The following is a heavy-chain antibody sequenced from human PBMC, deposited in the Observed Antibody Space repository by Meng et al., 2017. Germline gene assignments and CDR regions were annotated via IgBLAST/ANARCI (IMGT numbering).Heavy chain of an antibody. V-gene: IGHV4-4*02. D-gene: IGHD2-15*01. Sequence: QGQRRRSGPGVVKPSRTLSRTCAVSGGSSSRSNWWSWVRQPPGKGLEWIGEIYHSGSTNYNPSLKSRVTISVDKSKNQFSLKLSSVTAADTAVYDCARVVAATTLFLDYWGQGTLVTVSS. CDR2: IYHSGST. J-gene: IGHJ4*02. CDR1: GGSSSRSNW. CDR3: ARVVAATTLFLDY.